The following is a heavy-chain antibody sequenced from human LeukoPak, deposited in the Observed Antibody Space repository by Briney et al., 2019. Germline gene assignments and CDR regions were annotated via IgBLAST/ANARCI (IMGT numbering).Heavy chain of an antibody. CDR3: ARGRWELLFAFDI. D-gene: IGHD1-26*01. J-gene: IGHJ3*02. CDR1: GFTFSSYW. CDR2: IDRDGSRI. Sequence: GGSLRLSCAVSGFTFSSYWMHWVRQAPGKGLVWVSRIDRDGSRINYADSVKGRFSISRDNAKNTLYLQMNSLRAEDTAVYYCARGRWELLFAFDIWGQGTMVTVSS. V-gene: IGHV3-74*01.